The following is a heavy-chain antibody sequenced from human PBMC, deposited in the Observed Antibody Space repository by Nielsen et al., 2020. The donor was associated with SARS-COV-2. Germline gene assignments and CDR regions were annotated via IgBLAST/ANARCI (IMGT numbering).Heavy chain of an antibody. V-gene: IGHV1-2*02. J-gene: IGHJ3*02. CDR1: GYTFTGYY. Sequence: ASVKVSCKASGYTFTGYYMHWVRQAPGQGLEWMGWINPNSGGTNYAQKFQGRVTMTRDTSISTAYMELSRLRSDDTAVYYCARSLGATITLDAFDIWGQGTMVTVSS. CDR2: INPNSGGT. D-gene: IGHD5-24*01. CDR3: ARSLGATITLDAFDI.